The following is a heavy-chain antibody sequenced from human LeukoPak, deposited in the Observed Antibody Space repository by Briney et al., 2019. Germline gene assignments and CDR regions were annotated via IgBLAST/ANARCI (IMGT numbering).Heavy chain of an antibody. CDR1: GGSISSYY. D-gene: IGHD6-19*01. CDR2: IYTSGST. J-gene: IGHJ4*02. Sequence: SETLSLTCTVSGGSISSYYWSWIRQPAGKGLEWIGRIYTSGSTNYNPSLKSRVTMSVDTSKNQFSLKPSSVAAADTAVYYCARDAGSGWPFDYWGQGTLVTVSS. CDR3: ARDAGSGWPFDY. V-gene: IGHV4-4*07.